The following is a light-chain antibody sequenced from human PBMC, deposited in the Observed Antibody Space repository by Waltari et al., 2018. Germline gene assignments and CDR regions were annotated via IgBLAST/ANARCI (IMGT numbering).Light chain of an antibody. CDR1: TSDVGNYDL. J-gene: IGLJ1*01. CDR3: CSYAGRGTYV. CDR2: EVN. V-gene: IGLV2-23*02. Sequence: QSALTQPASVSGTPGQSITISCTGTTSDVGNYDLVSWYQQHPGKAPKLLICEVNKRPAGVSSRVSGSKSCNTASLTISGLQAEDEADYYCCSYAGRGTYVFGSGTKVTVL.